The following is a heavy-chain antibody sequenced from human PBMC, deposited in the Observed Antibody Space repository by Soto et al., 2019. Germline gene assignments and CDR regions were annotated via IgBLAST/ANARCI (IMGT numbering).Heavy chain of an antibody. D-gene: IGHD1-26*01. CDR1: GGSISSSNW. CDR3: ARGSRGHLEWELLWEEALQYNWFDP. J-gene: IGHJ5*02. V-gene: IGHV4-4*02. Sequence: SETLSLTCAVSGGSISSSNWWSWVRQPPGKGLEWIGEIYHSGSTNYNPSLKSRVTISVDKSKNQFSLKLSSVTAADTAVYYCARGSRGHLEWELLWEEALQYNWFDPWGQGTLVTVSS. CDR2: IYHSGST.